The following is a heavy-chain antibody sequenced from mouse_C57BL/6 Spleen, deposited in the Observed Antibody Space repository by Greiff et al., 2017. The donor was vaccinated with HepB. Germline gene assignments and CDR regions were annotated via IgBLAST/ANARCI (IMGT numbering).Heavy chain of an antibody. V-gene: IGHV1-64*01. J-gene: IGHJ2*01. D-gene: IGHD3-2*02. Sequence: QVQLQQPGAELVKPGASVKLSCKASGYTFTSYWMHWVKQRPGQGLEWIGMIHPNSGSTNYNEKFKSKATLTVDKSSSTAYMQLSSLTSEDSAVYYCAREGQGWAFDYWGQGTTLTVSS. CDR3: AREGQGWAFDY. CDR2: IHPNSGST. CDR1: GYTFTSYW.